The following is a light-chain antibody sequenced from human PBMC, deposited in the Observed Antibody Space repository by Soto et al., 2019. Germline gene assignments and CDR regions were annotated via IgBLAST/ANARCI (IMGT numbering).Light chain of an antibody. CDR2: EVS. CDR3: SSYTSSSTVV. J-gene: IGLJ2*01. Sequence: QSALTQPASVSGSPGQSITISCTGTSSDVGGYNYVSWYQQHPGKAPKLIIYEVSNRPSGVSNRFSGSKSGNTASLTISGLQAEDEADYYCSSYTSSSTVVFGGWTKLTVL. V-gene: IGLV2-14*01. CDR1: SSDVGGYNY.